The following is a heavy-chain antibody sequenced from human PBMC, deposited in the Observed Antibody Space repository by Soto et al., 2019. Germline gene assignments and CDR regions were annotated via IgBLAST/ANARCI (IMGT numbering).Heavy chain of an antibody. CDR3: AKGAVPTTPVPLFDY. Sequence: PGGTLRLCCAASGFTFSSYAMSWVRQAPGKGLEWVSAISGSGGSTYYADSVKGRFTISRDNSKNTLYLQMNSLRAEDTAVYYCAKGAVPTTPVPLFDYWGQGTLVTVSS. D-gene: IGHD1-1*01. J-gene: IGHJ4*02. CDR2: ISGSGGST. V-gene: IGHV3-23*01. CDR1: GFTFSSYA.